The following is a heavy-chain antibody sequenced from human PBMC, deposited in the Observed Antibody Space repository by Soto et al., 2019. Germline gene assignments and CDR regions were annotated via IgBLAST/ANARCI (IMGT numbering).Heavy chain of an antibody. D-gene: IGHD3-10*01. J-gene: IGHJ4*02. CDR2: INPSGGRT. CDR1: GYTFTTHY. V-gene: IGHV1-46*01. Sequence: QVQLVQSGTEVKKPGASVNVSCKASGYTFTTHYMHWVRQAPGQGLEWMGIINPSGGRTTYALKFQGRVTMTSDTSTNTVYVELTSLRSEDTAIYFCARAGENYGSGTFSPPLRYYFNSWGQGPLVTVSS. CDR3: ARAGENYGSGTFSPPLRYYFNS.